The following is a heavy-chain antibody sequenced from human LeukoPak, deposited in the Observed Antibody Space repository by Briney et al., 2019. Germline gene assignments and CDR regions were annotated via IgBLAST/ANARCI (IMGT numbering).Heavy chain of an antibody. Sequence: GGSLRLSCAASGFNFGSYWMSWVRQAPGKGLEWVANIKQDGSEKYYVDSVKGRFTISRDNAKNSLYLQMNSLRAEDTAVYYCARVMFSSSWHDAFDIWGQGTMVTVSS. V-gene: IGHV3-7*01. J-gene: IGHJ3*02. D-gene: IGHD6-13*01. CDR3: ARVMFSSSWHDAFDI. CDR2: IKQDGSEK. CDR1: GFNFGSYW.